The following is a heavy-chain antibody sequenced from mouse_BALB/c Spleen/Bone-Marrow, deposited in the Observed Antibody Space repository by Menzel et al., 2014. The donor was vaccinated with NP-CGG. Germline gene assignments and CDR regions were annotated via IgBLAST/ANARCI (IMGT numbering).Heavy chain of an antibody. CDR2: IWAGGST. J-gene: IGHJ4*01. CDR3: TRGWGDGAMDY. V-gene: IGHV2-9*02. D-gene: IGHD2-3*01. Sequence: VKLQESVPGLVAPSQSLSITCTVSGFSLTSYGVHWVRQPPGKGLEWLGVIWAGGSTNYNSAPMSRLSISKDKSKSQVFLKMNSLQTDDTAIYYCTRGWGDGAMDYWGQGTSVTVSS. CDR1: GFSLTSYG.